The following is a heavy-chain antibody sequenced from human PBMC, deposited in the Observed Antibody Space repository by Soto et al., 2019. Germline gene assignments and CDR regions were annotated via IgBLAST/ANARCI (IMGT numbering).Heavy chain of an antibody. Sequence: ASETLSLTCTVSGGSISGYYWSWIRQPPGKGLEWIGYMYNTGSTVYNPSFKSRVTISVDTSKNQFPLKLYSVTAADTAVYYCARDLWGYCGTDCYPLDVWGQGTTVTVSS. CDR2: MYNTGST. CDR3: ARDLWGYCGTDCYPLDV. D-gene: IGHD2-21*02. J-gene: IGHJ6*02. CDR1: GGSISGYY. V-gene: IGHV4-59*01.